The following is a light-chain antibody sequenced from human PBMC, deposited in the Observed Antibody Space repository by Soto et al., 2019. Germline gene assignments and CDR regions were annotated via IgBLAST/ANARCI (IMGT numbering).Light chain of an antibody. CDR2: GNS. Sequence: QSVLTQPPSVSGAPGQRVTISCTGSSSNIGAGYDVHWYQQLPGTAPKLLIYGNSNRPSGVPDRFSGSKSGTSASLAITGLQAEDEADYDCQSYDSSLSGVVFGGGTKPTVL. CDR1: SSNIGAGYD. J-gene: IGLJ2*01. V-gene: IGLV1-40*01. CDR3: QSYDSSLSGVV.